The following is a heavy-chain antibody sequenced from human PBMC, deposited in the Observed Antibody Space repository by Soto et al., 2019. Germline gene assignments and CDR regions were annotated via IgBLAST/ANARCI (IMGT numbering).Heavy chain of an antibody. J-gene: IGHJ6*02. CDR3: ARLAVAGTKHYYYGMDV. D-gene: IGHD6-19*01. CDR2: IIPIFGTA. CDR1: GGTFSSYA. Sequence: GASVKVSCKASGGTFSSYAISWVRQAPGQRLEWKGGIIPIFGTANYAQKFQGRVTITADESTSTAYMELSSLRSEDTAMYYCARLAVAGTKHYYYGMDVWGQGTTVTVSS. V-gene: IGHV1-69*13.